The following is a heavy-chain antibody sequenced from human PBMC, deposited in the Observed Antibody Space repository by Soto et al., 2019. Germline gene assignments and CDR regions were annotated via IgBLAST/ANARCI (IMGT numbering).Heavy chain of an antibody. CDR3: ARDPGYSYGYN. D-gene: IGHD5-18*01. V-gene: IGHV1-3*01. J-gene: IGHJ4*02. CDR2: INAGNGNT. Sequence: ASVTVSCKASGYTFTSYAMHWVRQAPGQRLEWMGWINAGNGNTKYSQKFQGRVTITRDTSASTAYMGLSSLRSEDTAVYYCARDPGYSYGYNWGQGTLVTVSS. CDR1: GYTFTSYA.